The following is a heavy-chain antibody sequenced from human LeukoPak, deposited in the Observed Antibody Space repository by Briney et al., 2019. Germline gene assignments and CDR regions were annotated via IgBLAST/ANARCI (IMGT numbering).Heavy chain of an antibody. D-gene: IGHD3-22*01. CDR3: ARGAYDSSGYSYYFDY. CDR1: GAPITSYL. J-gene: IGHJ4*02. V-gene: IGHV4-59*01. CDR2: IYYKGTT. Sequence: SGTLSLTCSVSGAPITSYLWSWVRLSPGRGLEWIGHIYYKGTTDYNPSLKSRVSMSIDKSKSQVSLSLTSVTAADTAIYFCARGAYDSSGYSYYFDYWGQGTLVTVSS.